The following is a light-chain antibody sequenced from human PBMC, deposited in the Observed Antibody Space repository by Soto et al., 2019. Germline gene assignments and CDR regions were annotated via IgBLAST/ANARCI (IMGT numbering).Light chain of an antibody. Sequence: DIQMTQSPPSLSASVGDRVTITCRASQSISNYLNWYQQKPGKAPKLLIYGASSLQSGVPSRFSGSGSGTDFILTISSLQPEDFATYYCQQSYSTPITFGQGTRLEIK. CDR1: QSISNY. V-gene: IGKV1-39*01. CDR3: QQSYSTPIT. J-gene: IGKJ5*01. CDR2: GAS.